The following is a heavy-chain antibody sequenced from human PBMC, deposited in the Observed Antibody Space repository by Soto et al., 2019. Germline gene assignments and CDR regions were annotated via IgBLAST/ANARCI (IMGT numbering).Heavy chain of an antibody. D-gene: IGHD3-3*01. CDR3: ARDGEWSFDY. CDR2: IKQDGSAR. J-gene: IGHJ4*02. Sequence: EVQLVESGGGLVQPGGSVRLSCAASGFTFSNNFMSWVRQAPGKGLEWLANIKQDGSARYYVDSVKGRFTISRDNAKNPLYLQMNSLRVDDTAVYYCARDGEWSFDYWGQGTLVTVSS. V-gene: IGHV3-7*04. CDR1: GFTFSNNF.